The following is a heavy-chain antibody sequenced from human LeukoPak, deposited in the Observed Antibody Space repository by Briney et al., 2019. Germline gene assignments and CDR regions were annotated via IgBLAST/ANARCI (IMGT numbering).Heavy chain of an antibody. J-gene: IGHJ6*02. CDR3: ARDPPYCHSGLDV. Sequence: SQTLSLTCAISGDSVSSNGAAWNWIRQSPSRGLEWLGRTYYRSKWYHDYAASVKGRITVIPDTPKNQLSLQLNSVTPEDTAVYYCARDPPYCHSGLDVWGQGTTVTVSS. CDR2: TYYRSKWYH. CDR1: GDSVSSNGAA. V-gene: IGHV6-1*01.